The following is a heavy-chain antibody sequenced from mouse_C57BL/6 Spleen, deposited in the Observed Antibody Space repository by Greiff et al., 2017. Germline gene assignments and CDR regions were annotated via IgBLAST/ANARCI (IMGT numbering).Heavy chain of an antibody. V-gene: IGHV3-6*01. Sequence: EVQLQESGPGLVKPSQSLSLTCSVTGYSITSGYYWNWIRQFPGNKLEWMGYISYDGSNNYNPYLKNRISITRDTSKNLFFLKLNSVTTEDTATYYCARVGYYDYWGQGTTLTVSS. D-gene: IGHD2-3*01. CDR3: ARVGYYDY. J-gene: IGHJ2*01. CDR1: GYSITSGYY. CDR2: ISYDGSN.